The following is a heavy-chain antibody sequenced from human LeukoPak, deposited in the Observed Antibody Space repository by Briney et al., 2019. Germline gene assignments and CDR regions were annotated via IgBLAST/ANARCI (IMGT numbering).Heavy chain of an antibody. CDR1: GFTFSSYA. J-gene: IGHJ5*02. D-gene: IGHD3-22*01. V-gene: IGHV3-30*04. CDR3: ASGPGSSGCWNWFDP. Sequence: PGGSLRLSCAASGFTFSSYAMHWVRQAPGKGLEWVAVISYDGSNKYYADSVKGRFTISRDNSKNTLYLQMNSLRAEDTAVYYCASGPGSSGCWNWFDPWGQGTLVTVSS. CDR2: ISYDGSNK.